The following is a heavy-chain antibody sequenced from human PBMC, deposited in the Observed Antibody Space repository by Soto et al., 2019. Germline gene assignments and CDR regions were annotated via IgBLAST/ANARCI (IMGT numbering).Heavy chain of an antibody. V-gene: IGHV4-30-2*01. Sequence: SETLSLTCAVSGGSISSGGYSWSWIRQPPGKGLEWIGYIYHSGSTYYNPSLKSRVTISVDRSKNQFSLKLSSVTAADTAVYYCARRYGGAFDIWGQGTMVIVSS. CDR3: ARRYGGAFDI. CDR2: IYHSGST. CDR1: GGSISSGGYS. J-gene: IGHJ3*02. D-gene: IGHD3-10*01.